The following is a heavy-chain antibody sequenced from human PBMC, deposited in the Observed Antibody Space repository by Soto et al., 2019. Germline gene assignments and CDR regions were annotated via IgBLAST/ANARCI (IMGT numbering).Heavy chain of an antibody. D-gene: IGHD6-13*01. V-gene: IGHV1-69*02. CDR2: IIPILGIA. CDR1: GGTFSSYT. J-gene: IGHJ4*02. CDR3: ARGREDIAAAGTAGYDY. Sequence: SVKVSCKASGGTFSSYTISWVRQAPGQGLEWMGRIIPILGIANYAQKFQGRVTITADKSTSAAYMELSSLRSEDTAVYYCARGREDIAAAGTAGYDYWGQGTLVTVSS.